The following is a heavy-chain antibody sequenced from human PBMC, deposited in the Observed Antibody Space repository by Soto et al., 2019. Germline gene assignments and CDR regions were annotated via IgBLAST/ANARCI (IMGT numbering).Heavy chain of an antibody. CDR2: IIPMLGMS. D-gene: IGHD3-10*01. Sequence: QVQLVQSGAEVKKPGSSVRVSCSASGDTFNFYTLSWVRQVPGHGPEWMGRIIPMLGMSDYAQKFQGRVTIMADKSTSTVYMNLSGLTSEDTAVYYCATNYGSGNPPFDFWGQGTLVTVSS. CDR1: GDTFNFYT. CDR3: ATNYGSGNPPFDF. J-gene: IGHJ4*02. V-gene: IGHV1-69*02.